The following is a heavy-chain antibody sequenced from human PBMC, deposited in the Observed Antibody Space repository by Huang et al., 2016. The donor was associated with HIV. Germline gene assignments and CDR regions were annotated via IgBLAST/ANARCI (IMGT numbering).Heavy chain of an antibody. J-gene: IGHJ4*02. CDR2: ISWNSENM. V-gene: IGHV3-9*03. Sequence: EVQLVDSGGGLAQPGESLRLSCGASGFNFNDHAMHWVRQVPGKGLEWGSGISWNSENMAYADSVKGRFTISRDNAKKSLYLQMNSLRTEDMAFYYCGRSSSWELFWGGLDYWGQGALVTVSS. CDR1: GFNFNDHA. D-gene: IGHD3-10*01. CDR3: GRSSSWELFWGGLDY.